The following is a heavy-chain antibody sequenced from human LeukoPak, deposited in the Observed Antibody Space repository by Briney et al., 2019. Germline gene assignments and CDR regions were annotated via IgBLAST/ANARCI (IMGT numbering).Heavy chain of an antibody. D-gene: IGHD2-2*03. CDR2: KYSGGST. V-gene: IGHV3-53*01. J-gene: IGHJ6*02. CDR3: AKEVVGYCSSTSCYVGYGMDV. Sequence: GGSLRLSCAASGFTVSSNYMSWVRQAPGKGLEWVSIKYSGGSTYYADSVKGRFTISRDNSKNTLYLQMNSLRAEDTAVYYCAKEVVGYCSSTSCYVGYGMDVWGQGTTVTVSS. CDR1: GFTVSSNY.